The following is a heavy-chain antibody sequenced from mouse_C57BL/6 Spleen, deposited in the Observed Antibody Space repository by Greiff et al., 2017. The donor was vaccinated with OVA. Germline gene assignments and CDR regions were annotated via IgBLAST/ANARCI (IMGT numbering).Heavy chain of an antibody. V-gene: IGHV1-69*01. CDR1: GYTSTSYW. D-gene: IGHD3-2*02. Sequence: QVQLQQPGAELVMPGASVKLSCKASGYTSTSYWMHWVKQRPGQGLEWIGEIDPSDSYTNYNQKFKGKSTLTVDKSSSTAYMQLSSLTSEDSAVYYCARGAQATYYFDYWGQGTTLTVSS. J-gene: IGHJ2*01. CDR2: IDPSDSYT. CDR3: ARGAQATYYFDY.